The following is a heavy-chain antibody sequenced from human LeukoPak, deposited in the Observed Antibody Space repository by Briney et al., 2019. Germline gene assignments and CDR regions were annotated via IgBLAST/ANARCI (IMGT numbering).Heavy chain of an antibody. CDR3: AGGVIVKPPTIEY. CDR2: INTDGNSP. D-gene: IGHD3-16*02. Sequence: GGSLRLSCAASGFTFSNYWMHWVRQAPGKGLVWVARINTDGNSPTYADSVKGRFTISRDNSKNTLYLQMNSLRAEDTAVYYCAGGVIVKPPTIEYWGQGTLVTVSS. J-gene: IGHJ4*02. V-gene: IGHV3-74*01. CDR1: GFTFSNYW.